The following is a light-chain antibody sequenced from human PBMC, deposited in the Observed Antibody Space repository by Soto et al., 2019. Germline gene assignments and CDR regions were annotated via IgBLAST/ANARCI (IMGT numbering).Light chain of an antibody. CDR1: QSLLDSDDGNTY. Sequence: IVMTQTPLSLPVTPGEPASISCRSSQSLLDSDDGNTYLDWYLQKPGQSPQLLIYTLSYRAFGVPDSLSGSGSGTDFTLKISKVEAEDVGVYSCLQRIEFPYTFGQGTKLEIK. CDR3: LQRIEFPYT. CDR2: TLS. V-gene: IGKV2-40*01. J-gene: IGKJ2*01.